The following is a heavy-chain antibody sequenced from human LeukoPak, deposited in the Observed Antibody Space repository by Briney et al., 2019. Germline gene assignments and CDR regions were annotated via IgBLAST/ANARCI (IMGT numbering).Heavy chain of an antibody. CDR3: ARGGGKYYYDSSGPRHYMDV. D-gene: IGHD3-22*01. Sequence: PGGSLRLSCAASGFTFSSYAMHWVRQAPGKGLEWVSAISGSGGSTYYADSVKGRFTISRDNSKNTLYLQMNSLRAEDTAVYYCARGGGKYYYDSSGPRHYMDVWGKGTTVTVSS. J-gene: IGHJ6*03. CDR1: GFTFSSYA. V-gene: IGHV3-23*01. CDR2: ISGSGGST.